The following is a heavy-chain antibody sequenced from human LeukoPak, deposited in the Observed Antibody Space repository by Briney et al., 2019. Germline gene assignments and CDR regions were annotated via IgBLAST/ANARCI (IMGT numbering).Heavy chain of an antibody. V-gene: IGHV3-7*01. D-gene: IGHD3-9*01. CDR2: IKQDGSEK. J-gene: IGHJ4*02. CDR3: ARDRYFDWSVDY. Sequence: GALLLSCAASGFTFSSYWMSWVRQAPGKGLEWVANIKQDGSEKYYVDSVKGRFTISRDNAKNSLYLQMNSLRAADTAVYYCARDRYFDWSVDYWGQGTLVTVSS. CDR1: GFTFSSYW.